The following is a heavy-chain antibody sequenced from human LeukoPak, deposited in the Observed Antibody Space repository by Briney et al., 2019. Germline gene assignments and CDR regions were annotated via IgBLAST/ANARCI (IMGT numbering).Heavy chain of an antibody. CDR1: GGSVGSGSYY. Sequence: SETLSLTCTVSGGSVGSGSYYWSWIRQPPGKGLEWIGYIYYSGSTNYNPSLKSRVTISVDTSKNQFSLKLSSVTAADTAVYYCARDLNGVVTVWGQGTLVTVSS. CDR2: IYYSGST. CDR3: ARDLNGVVTV. V-gene: IGHV4-61*01. D-gene: IGHD2-21*02. J-gene: IGHJ4*02.